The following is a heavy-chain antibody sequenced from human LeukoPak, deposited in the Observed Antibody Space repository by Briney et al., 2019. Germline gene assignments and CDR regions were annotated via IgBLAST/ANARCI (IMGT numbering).Heavy chain of an antibody. CDR3: AKDLGDSSSWYFDY. D-gene: IGHD6-13*01. Sequence: GGSLRLSCAASGFTFSSYWMNWVRQAPGKGLEWVANIKQDGSEKYYVDSVKGRFTISRDNAKNSLYLQMNSLRAEDTAVYYCAKDLGDSSSWYFDYWGQGTLVTISS. CDR2: IKQDGSEK. CDR1: GFTFSSYW. V-gene: IGHV3-7*01. J-gene: IGHJ4*02.